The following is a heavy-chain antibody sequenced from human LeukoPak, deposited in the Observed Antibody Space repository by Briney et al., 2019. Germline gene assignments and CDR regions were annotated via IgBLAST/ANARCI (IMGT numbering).Heavy chain of an antibody. D-gene: IGHD5-24*01. J-gene: IGHJ4*02. CDR3: AKGGEMATIEESDY. CDR1: GFTFSTYA. V-gene: IGHV3-30*18. CDR2: ISYDGSIK. Sequence: GGSLRLSCAASGFTFSTYAMHWVRQAPGRGLEWVTVISYDGSIKYYADSVKGRFTISRDNSKNTVYLQMHSLRDEDTAVYYCAKGGEMATIEESDYWGQGTLVAVSS.